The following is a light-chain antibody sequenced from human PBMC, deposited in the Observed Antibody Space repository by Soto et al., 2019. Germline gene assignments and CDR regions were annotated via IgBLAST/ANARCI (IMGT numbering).Light chain of an antibody. CDR1: GSDVGGYNY. J-gene: IGLJ1*01. CDR2: EVS. V-gene: IGLV2-14*01. Sequence: QSVLTQPASVSGSPGQSITISCTGTGSDVGGYNYVSWYQQHPGKAPKLMIYEVSNRPSRVSNRFSGSKSGNTASLTISGLQAEDEADYYCSSYTRSSTPYVYGTGTKLTVL. CDR3: SSYTRSSTPYV.